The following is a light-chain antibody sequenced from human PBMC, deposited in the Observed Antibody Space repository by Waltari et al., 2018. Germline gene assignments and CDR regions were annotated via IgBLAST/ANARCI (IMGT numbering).Light chain of an antibody. J-gene: IGKJ5*01. CDR2: GAS. CDR1: QDISTN. CDR3: QQYTDWPVT. V-gene: IGKV3-15*01. Sequence: ETVMTQSPATLSVSLGERATLSCRASQDISTNLAWYQQKPGQAPRLLIYGASTRVTGVPARFTAGGSRTDFTLTISSLQSEDFAVYFCQQYTDWPVTFGQGTRLEI.